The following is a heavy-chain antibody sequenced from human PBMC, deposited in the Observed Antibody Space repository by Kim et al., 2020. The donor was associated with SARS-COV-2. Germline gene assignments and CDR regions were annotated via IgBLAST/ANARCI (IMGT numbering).Heavy chain of an antibody. Sequence: GGSLRLSCAVSGFTFSSYWMSWVRQAPGKGLEWVANIKQDGSEKYYVDSVKGRFTISRDNAKNSLYLQMNSLRAEDTAVYYCARDRGYYGSGQNGAYYYYGMDVWGQGTTVTVSS. CDR3: ARDRGYYGSGQNGAYYYYGMDV. V-gene: IGHV3-7*03. D-gene: IGHD3-10*01. CDR2: IKQDGSEK. CDR1: GFTFSSYW. J-gene: IGHJ6*02.